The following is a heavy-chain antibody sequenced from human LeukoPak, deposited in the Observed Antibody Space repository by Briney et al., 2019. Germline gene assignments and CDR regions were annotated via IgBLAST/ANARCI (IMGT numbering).Heavy chain of an antibody. CDR3: AGRGDSSGYYWGAFDI. Sequence: ASVKVSCKASGYTFTSYGISWVRQAPGQGLEWMGWISAYNGNTNYAQKLQGRVTMTTDTSTSTAYMELRSLRSDDTAVYYCAGRGDSSGYYWGAFDIWGQGTMVTVSS. V-gene: IGHV1-18*01. CDR1: GYTFTSYG. D-gene: IGHD3-22*01. J-gene: IGHJ3*02. CDR2: ISAYNGNT.